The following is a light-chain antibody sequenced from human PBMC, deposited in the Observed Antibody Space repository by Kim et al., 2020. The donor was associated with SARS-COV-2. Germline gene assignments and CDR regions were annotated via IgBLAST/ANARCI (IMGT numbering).Light chain of an antibody. J-gene: IGKJ1*01. CDR1: QRIGIA. CDR3: PKYNSEPWA. V-gene: IGKV1-27*01. Sequence: AAIVDRVTTTCRASQRIGIALVSYMNKTGREPKSLIYAGSTFQRGVPPRCRGSGAVREFTLTIASVHSEDGATYNCPKYNSEPWAFGPGTQVEIK. CDR2: AGS.